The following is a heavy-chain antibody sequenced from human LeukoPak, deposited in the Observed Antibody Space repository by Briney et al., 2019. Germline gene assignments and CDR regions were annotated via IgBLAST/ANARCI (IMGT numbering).Heavy chain of an antibody. D-gene: IGHD3-10*01. CDR3: AKDRRPVTMVQGVIITAAFDI. Sequence: GGSLRLSCAASGFTFDDYAMHWVRQAPGKGLEWVSGISWNSGSIGYADSVKGRFTISRDNAKNSLYLQMNSLRAEDTALYYCAKDRRPVTMVQGVIITAAFDIWDQGTMVTVSS. J-gene: IGHJ3*02. V-gene: IGHV3-9*01. CDR2: ISWNSGSI. CDR1: GFTFDDYA.